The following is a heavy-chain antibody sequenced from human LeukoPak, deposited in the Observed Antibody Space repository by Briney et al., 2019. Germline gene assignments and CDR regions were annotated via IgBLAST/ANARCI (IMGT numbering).Heavy chain of an antibody. J-gene: IGHJ4*02. CDR1: GGSFSGYY. Sequence: SETLSLTCAVYGGSFSGYYWSWIRQPPGKGLEWIGEINHSGSTNYNPSLKSRVTISVDTSKNQFSLKLSSVTAADTAVYYCARHPKAAMVYFDYWGQGTLVTVSS. V-gene: IGHV4-34*01. CDR2: INHSGST. CDR3: ARHPKAAMVYFDY. D-gene: IGHD5-18*01.